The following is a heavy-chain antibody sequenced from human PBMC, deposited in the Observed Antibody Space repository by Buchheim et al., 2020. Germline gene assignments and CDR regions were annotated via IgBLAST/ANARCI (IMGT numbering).Heavy chain of an antibody. D-gene: IGHD6-19*01. Sequence: QVQLVQSGAEVKKPGSSVKVSCKASGGTFSSYAISWVRQAPGQGLEWMGRIIPILGIANYAQKFQGRVTITADKSPNTASMALSSLRSEDTAVYYCARGYGSFSSGWLHPFDYWGQGTL. J-gene: IGHJ4*02. CDR3: ARGYGSFSSGWLHPFDY. V-gene: IGHV1-69*04. CDR1: GGTFSSYA. CDR2: IIPILGIA.